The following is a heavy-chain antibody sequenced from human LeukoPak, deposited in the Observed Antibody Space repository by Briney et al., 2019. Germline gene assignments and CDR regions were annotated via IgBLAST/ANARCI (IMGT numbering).Heavy chain of an antibody. CDR1: GFTFSSYS. D-gene: IGHD6-13*01. J-gene: IGHJ4*02. Sequence: GGSLRLSCAASGFTFSSYSMNWVRQAPGKGLEWVSSISSSSSYIYYADSVKGRFTISRDNAKNSPYLQMNSLRAEDTAVYYCARDPSSSRNFDYWGQGTLVTVSS. V-gene: IGHV3-21*01. CDR3: ARDPSSSRNFDY. CDR2: ISSSSSYI.